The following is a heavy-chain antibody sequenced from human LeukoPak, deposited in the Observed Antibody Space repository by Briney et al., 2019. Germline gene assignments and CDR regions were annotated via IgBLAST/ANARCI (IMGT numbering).Heavy chain of an antibody. CDR3: ARDSYRTRNYNWFDP. Sequence: GASVKVSCKASGYTFTGYYMHWVRQAPGQGLEWMGWINPNSGGTNYAQKFQGRVTMTRDTSISTAYMELSSLRSEDTAVYYCARDSYRTRNYNWFDPWGQGTLVTVSS. J-gene: IGHJ5*02. V-gene: IGHV1-2*02. D-gene: IGHD1-7*01. CDR2: INPNSGGT. CDR1: GYTFTGYY.